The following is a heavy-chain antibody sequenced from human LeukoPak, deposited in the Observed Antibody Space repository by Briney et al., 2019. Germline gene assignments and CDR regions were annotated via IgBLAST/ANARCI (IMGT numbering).Heavy chain of an antibody. CDR2: MNPNSGNT. CDR3: ARGTRDARGLQGFDY. J-gene: IGHJ4*02. V-gene: IGHV1-8*01. Sequence: GASVKVSCKASGYTFTSYDINWVRQATGQGLERMGWMNPNSGNTGYAQKFQGRVTMTRNTSISTAYMELSSLRSEDTAVYYCARGTRDARGLQGFDYWGQGALVTVSS. CDR1: GYTFTSYD. D-gene: IGHD5-24*01.